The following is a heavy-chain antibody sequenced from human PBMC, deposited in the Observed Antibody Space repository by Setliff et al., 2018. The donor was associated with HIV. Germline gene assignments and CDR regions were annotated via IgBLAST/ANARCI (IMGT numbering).Heavy chain of an antibody. J-gene: IGHJ5*02. Sequence: PSETLSLTCIVSGTSVSSYYWNWIRQPPGKGLEWIGHIYIGSTNYNPSLKSRVTISADTSKNQFSLNLTSVTAADTSVYYCAITDQSLRGWFDPWGRGTLVTVSS. CDR1: GTSVSSYY. CDR2: IYIGST. V-gene: IGHV4-59*02. CDR3: AITDQSLRGWFDP. D-gene: IGHD1-20*01.